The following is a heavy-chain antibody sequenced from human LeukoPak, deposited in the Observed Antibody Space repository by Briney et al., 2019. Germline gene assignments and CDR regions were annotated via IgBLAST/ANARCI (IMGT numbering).Heavy chain of an antibody. V-gene: IGHV4-34*01. Sequence: SETLSLTCAVYGGSFSGYYWSWIRQPPGKGLEWIGEINDSGSTNYNPSLKSRVTISVDTSKNQFSLKLSSVTAADTAVYYCARAWYQLPSYFYCGMDVWGQGTTVTL. D-gene: IGHD2-2*01. J-gene: IGHJ6*01. CDR1: GGSFSGYY. CDR2: INDSGST. CDR3: ARAWYQLPSYFYCGMDV.